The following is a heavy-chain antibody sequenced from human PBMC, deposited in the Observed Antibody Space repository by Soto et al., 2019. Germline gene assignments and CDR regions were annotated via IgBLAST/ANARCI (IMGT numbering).Heavy chain of an antibody. J-gene: IGHJ6*02. CDR3: ARDPSIAAAGGPLKWELNPLYNMDV. V-gene: IGHV3-33*01. CDR2: IWYDGSNK. Sequence: GGSLRLSCAASGFTFSSYGMHWVRQAPGKGLEWVAVIWYDGSNKYYADSVKGRFTISRDTSKKKLYLQMNSLRAEDTAVYYCARDPSIAAAGGPLKWELNPLYNMDVWGQGTTVTSP. CDR1: GFTFSSYG. D-gene: IGHD6-13*01.